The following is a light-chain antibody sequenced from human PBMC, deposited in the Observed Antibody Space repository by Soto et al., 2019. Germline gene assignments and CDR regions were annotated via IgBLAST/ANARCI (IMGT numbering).Light chain of an antibody. J-gene: IGKJ1*01. CDR2: GAS. V-gene: IGKV3-15*01. CDR1: QSVDNY. CDR3: QQYNHWPRT. Sequence: ILMTQSPDTLSVSLGQRVTLSCRASQSVDNYLAWYQQRPGQSPRLLIYGASTRATGVPARFSGSGSGTDFPLTFSSLQSEDLAVYYSQQYNHWPRTFGPGTKVELK.